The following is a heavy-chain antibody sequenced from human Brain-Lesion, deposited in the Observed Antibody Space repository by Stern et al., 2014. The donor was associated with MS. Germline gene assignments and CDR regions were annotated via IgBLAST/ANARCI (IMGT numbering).Heavy chain of an antibody. CDR3: ARGERWFDS. Sequence: VQLLESGGGLVQPGGSLRLSGAASGFTFSNYWMHWVRQAPGKGLVWVSRVNNDGRRTSYADSVKGRFTMSRDNAKNTLYLQMNSLRVEDTAIYYCARGERWFDSWGQGTLVTVSS. CDR1: GFTFSNYW. CDR2: VNNDGRRT. J-gene: IGHJ5*01. V-gene: IGHV3-74*02. D-gene: IGHD3-10*01.